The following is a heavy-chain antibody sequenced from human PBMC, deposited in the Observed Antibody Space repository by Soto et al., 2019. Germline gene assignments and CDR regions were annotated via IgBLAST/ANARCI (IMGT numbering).Heavy chain of an antibody. J-gene: IGHJ4*02. Sequence: QLQLVESGGGMVQPGRSLRLSCTASGFTFSRHNMHWVRQAPGKGLEWVAAIWYDGTNLYYVGSVKGRFTIFRDNSKNTLYLQMNSLRAEDAAVYYCAREGDQYYFDYWGQGTLVTVSS. CDR1: GFTFSRHN. CDR2: IWYDGTNL. V-gene: IGHV3-33*01. D-gene: IGHD2-21*02. CDR3: AREGDQYYFDY.